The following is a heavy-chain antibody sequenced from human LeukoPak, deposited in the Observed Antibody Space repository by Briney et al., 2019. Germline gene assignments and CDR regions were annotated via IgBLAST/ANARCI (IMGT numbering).Heavy chain of an antibody. CDR1: GSTFSSYA. D-gene: IGHD5-24*01. J-gene: IGHJ4*02. CDR3: ARGRGGDGYNWLCYFDY. Sequence: PGGSLRLSCAASGSTFSSYAMHWVRQAPGKGLEWVAAISYDGSNKYYADSVKGRFTISRDNSKNTLYLQMNSLRSEDTAVYYCARGRGGDGYNWLCYFDYWGQGTLVAVSS. CDR2: ISYDGSNK. V-gene: IGHV3-30-3*01.